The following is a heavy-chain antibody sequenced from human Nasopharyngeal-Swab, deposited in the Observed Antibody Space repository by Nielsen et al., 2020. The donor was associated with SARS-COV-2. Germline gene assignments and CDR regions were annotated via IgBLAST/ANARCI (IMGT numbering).Heavy chain of an antibody. V-gene: IGHV3-23*03. CDR2: IYSGGSST. J-gene: IGHJ4*02. CDR1: GFTFSSYA. D-gene: IGHD6-19*01. CDR3: AKGEWLPSYYFDY. Sequence: GESLKIFCAASGFTFSSYAMSWVRQAPGKGLEWVSVIYSGGSSTYYADSVKGRFTISRDNSKNTLYLQMNSLRAEDTAVYYCAKGEWLPSYYFDYWGQGTLVTVSS.